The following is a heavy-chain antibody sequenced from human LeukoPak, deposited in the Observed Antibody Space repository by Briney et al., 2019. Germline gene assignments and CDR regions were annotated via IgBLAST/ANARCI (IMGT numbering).Heavy chain of an antibody. J-gene: IGHJ6*03. CDR2: INWNGGST. CDR1: GFTFDDYG. Sequence: GGSLRLYCAASGFTFDDYGMSWVRQAPGRGLGWVSGINWNGGSTGYADSVKGRFTISRDNAKNSLSLEMNSLRAEDTAFYYCARRMGAYYYMDVWGTGTTVTVSS. V-gene: IGHV3-20*04. D-gene: IGHD3-16*01. CDR3: ARRMGAYYYMDV.